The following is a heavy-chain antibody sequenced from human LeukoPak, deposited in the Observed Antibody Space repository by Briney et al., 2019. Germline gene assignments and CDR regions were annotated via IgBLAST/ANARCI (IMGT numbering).Heavy chain of an antibody. Sequence: SETLSLTCTVSGGSISSGGYYWSWIRQHPGKGLEWIGYIYYSGSTYYNPSLKSRVTISVDTSKNQFSLKLSSVIAADTAVYYCARWSSGYFAYYFDYWGQGTLVTVSS. CDR2: IYYSGST. CDR1: GGSISSGGYY. D-gene: IGHD3-22*01. V-gene: IGHV4-31*03. CDR3: ARWSSGYFAYYFDY. J-gene: IGHJ4*02.